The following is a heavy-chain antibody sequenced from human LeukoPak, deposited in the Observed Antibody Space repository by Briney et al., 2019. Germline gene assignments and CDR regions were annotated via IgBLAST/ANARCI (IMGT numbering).Heavy chain of an antibody. J-gene: IGHJ4*02. V-gene: IGHV5-51*01. D-gene: IGHD4-17*01. CDR1: GYSFSNHW. CDR3: ARQYGRPFDY. CDR2: IYPGDSDT. Sequence: GESLKISCKGSGYSFSNHWIGWARQMPGKGLEWMGIIYPGDSDTRYSPSFQGQVTISVDESINTAYLQWSSLEASDTAMYYCARQYGRPFDYWGQGTLVTVSS.